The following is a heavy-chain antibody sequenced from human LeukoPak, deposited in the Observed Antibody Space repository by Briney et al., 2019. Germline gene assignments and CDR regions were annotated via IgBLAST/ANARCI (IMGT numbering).Heavy chain of an antibody. Sequence: GGSLRLSCAASGFTFSDYYMSWIRQAPGKGPEWVSYISSSGSTIYYADSVEGRFTISRDNFKNTLYLQIYSLRAEDTAIYYCAKSQGGITVAGTRWFDPWGQGTLVTVSS. CDR3: AKSQGGITVAGTRWFDP. V-gene: IGHV3-11*01. J-gene: IGHJ5*02. D-gene: IGHD6-13*01. CDR2: ISSSGSTI. CDR1: GFTFSDYY.